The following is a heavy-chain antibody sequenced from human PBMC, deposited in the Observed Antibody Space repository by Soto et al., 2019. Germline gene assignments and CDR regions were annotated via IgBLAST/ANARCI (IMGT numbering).Heavy chain of an antibody. V-gene: IGHV3-30*18. CDR3: AKVSSDRGYYYFAMDV. CDR1: GFIFSSYA. J-gene: IGHJ6*02. D-gene: IGHD3-10*01. CDR2: ISHGGNEK. Sequence: QVQLLESGGGVVQPGRSLRLSCAASGFIFSSYAMHWVRQAPGKGLEWVAVISHGGNEKYYADSVEGQFTISRDNSKNMVYLQMNGLRPEDTAVYYCAKVSSDRGYYYFAMDVWGQGTTVTVSS.